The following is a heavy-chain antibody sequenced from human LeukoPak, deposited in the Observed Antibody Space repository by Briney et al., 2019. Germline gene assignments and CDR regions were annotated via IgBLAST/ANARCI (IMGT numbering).Heavy chain of an antibody. Sequence: KTSETQSLTCAVYGGSFSGYYWSWIRQPPGKGLEWIGEINHSGSTNYNPSLKSRVTISVDTSKNQFSLKLSSVTAADTAVYYCTGYSSSWYGYWGQGTLVTVSS. CDR3: TGYSSSWYGY. D-gene: IGHD6-13*01. J-gene: IGHJ4*02. V-gene: IGHV4-34*01. CDR1: GGSFSGYY. CDR2: INHSGST.